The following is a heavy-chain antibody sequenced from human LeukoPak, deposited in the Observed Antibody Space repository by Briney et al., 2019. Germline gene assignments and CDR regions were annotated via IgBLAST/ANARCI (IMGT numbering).Heavy chain of an antibody. V-gene: IGHV4-34*01. Sequence: TPSETLSLTCTVSGGSISSYYWSWIRQPPGKGLEWIGEINHSGSTNYNPSLKSRVTISVDTSKNQFSLKLSSVTAADTAVYYCARLRKLKLLWFGESPGYFDYWGQGTLVTVSS. CDR1: GGSISSYY. CDR2: INHSGST. D-gene: IGHD3-10*01. J-gene: IGHJ4*02. CDR3: ARLRKLKLLWFGESPGYFDY.